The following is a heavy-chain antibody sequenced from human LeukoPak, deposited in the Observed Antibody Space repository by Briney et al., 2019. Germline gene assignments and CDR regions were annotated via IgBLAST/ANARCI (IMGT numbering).Heavy chain of an antibody. CDR3: VKDLAYDYGDPNFDY. D-gene: IGHD4-17*01. J-gene: IGHJ4*02. Sequence: GGSLRLSCSASGFTFSSYAMHWVRQAPGKGLEYVSAISSNGGSTYYADSVKGRFTISRDNSKNTLYLQMSSLRAEDTTVYYCVKDLAYDYGDPNFDYWGQGTLVTVSS. CDR2: ISSNGGST. V-gene: IGHV3-64D*09. CDR1: GFTFSSYA.